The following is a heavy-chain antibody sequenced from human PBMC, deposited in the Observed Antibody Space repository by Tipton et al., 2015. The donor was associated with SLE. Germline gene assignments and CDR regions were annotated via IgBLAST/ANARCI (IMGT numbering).Heavy chain of an antibody. J-gene: IGHJ4*02. V-gene: IGHV3-23*01. Sequence: LSLTCAASGFTFSIYAMSWVRQAPGKGLEWVSAISGSGGSTYYADSLKGRFTISRDNAKNSLYLQMNSLRAEDTAVYYCARDSTYSPNYWGQGTLVTVSS. D-gene: IGHD2-21*01. CDR1: GFTFSIYA. CDR2: ISGSGGST. CDR3: ARDSTYSPNY.